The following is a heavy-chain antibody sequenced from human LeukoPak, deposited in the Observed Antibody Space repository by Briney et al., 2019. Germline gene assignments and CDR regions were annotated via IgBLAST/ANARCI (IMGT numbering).Heavy chain of an antibody. V-gene: IGHV3-30*03. Sequence: GGSLRLSCAASGVTFSSYGMPWVRQAPGKGLEWVALISSDGNDKLYGDSVKGRFTISRDDSKSTLYLQMNSLRDEDTAVYYCTTKVIRGNSGDDYDDWGQGTLVTVSS. CDR2: ISSDGNDK. CDR3: TTKVIRGNSGDDYDD. CDR1: GVTFSSYG. J-gene: IGHJ4*02. D-gene: IGHD5-12*01.